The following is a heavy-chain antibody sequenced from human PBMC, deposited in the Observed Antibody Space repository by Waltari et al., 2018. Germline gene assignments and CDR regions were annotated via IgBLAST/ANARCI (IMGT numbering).Heavy chain of an antibody. CDR2: INAGNCNK. V-gene: IGHV1-3*01. CDR3: ARDLHCSGGSCYGAVVY. Sequence: QVQLVQSGAEVKKPGASVKVSCKASGYTFTSYAMHWVRQAPGQRLEWMGWINAGNCNKKYSQKFQGRVTITRDTSASTAYMELSSLRSEDTAVYYCARDLHCSGGSCYGAVVYWGQGTLVTVSS. CDR1: GYTFTSYA. J-gene: IGHJ4*02. D-gene: IGHD2-15*01.